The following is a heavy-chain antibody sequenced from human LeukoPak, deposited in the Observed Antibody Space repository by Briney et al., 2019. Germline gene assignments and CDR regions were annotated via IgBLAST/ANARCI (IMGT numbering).Heavy chain of an antibody. V-gene: IGHV3-20*04. J-gene: IGHJ4*02. Sequence: PGGSLRLSCAASGFTFDDYGMSWVRQAPGKGLEWVSDINWNGGGTGYADSVKGRFTISRDNSKNTLYLQMNSLRAEDTAVYYCAKLVAAKRFEEFDYWGQGTLVTVSS. CDR1: GFTFDDYG. CDR2: INWNGGGT. D-gene: IGHD2-15*01. CDR3: AKLVAAKRFEEFDY.